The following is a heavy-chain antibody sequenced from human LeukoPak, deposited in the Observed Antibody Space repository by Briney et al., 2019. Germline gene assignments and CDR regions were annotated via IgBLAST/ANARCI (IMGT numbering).Heavy chain of an antibody. CDR3: AREVNSYGLN. CDR2: IKQDGSEK. Sequence: GGSLRLSCAASGFTFSSYAMSWVRQAPGKGLEWVANIKQDGSEKYYVDSVKGRFTISRDNAKNSLFLQMNSLRAEDTAVYYCAREVNSYGLNWGQGTLVTVSS. D-gene: IGHD5-18*01. J-gene: IGHJ4*02. V-gene: IGHV3-7*01. CDR1: GFTFSSYA.